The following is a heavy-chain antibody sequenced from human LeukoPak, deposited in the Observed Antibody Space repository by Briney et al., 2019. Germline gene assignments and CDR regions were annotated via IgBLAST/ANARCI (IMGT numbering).Heavy chain of an antibody. CDR1: GGSISSGGYS. CDR2: IYHSGST. D-gene: IGHD5-12*01. Sequence: SQALSLTCAVSGGSISSGGYSWSWVRQPPGEGLEWVGYIYHSGSTYYNPSLQSRVTISLDRSKNQFSLKLSSMTAADTAVYYCASGNTGYDRDSFDIWGQGTMVTVSS. J-gene: IGHJ3*02. CDR3: ASGNTGYDRDSFDI. V-gene: IGHV4-30-2*01.